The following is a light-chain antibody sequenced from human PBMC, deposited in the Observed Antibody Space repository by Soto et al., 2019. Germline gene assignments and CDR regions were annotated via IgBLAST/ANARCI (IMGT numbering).Light chain of an antibody. Sequence: EIAMTQSPATLSVSPGERATLSCRASQSVNRNLAWYQQSPGQPPRLLIYGASTRATGIPARFSGSGSGTEFTLTICSLQSEDFAVYYCQQYNNWPPLTFGGGTKVEIK. CDR1: QSVNRN. V-gene: IGKV3-15*01. CDR2: GAS. J-gene: IGKJ4*01. CDR3: QQYNNWPPLT.